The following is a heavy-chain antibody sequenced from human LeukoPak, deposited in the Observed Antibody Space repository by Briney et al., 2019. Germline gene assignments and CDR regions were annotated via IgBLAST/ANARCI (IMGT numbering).Heavy chain of an antibody. CDR2: IYSGGST. V-gene: IGHV3-66*01. Sequence: GSLRLSCAASGFTVSSNYMSWVRQAPGKGLEWVSVIYSGGSTYYADSVKGRFTISRDNSKNTLYLQMNSLRAEDTAVYYCASLGYYYDSSGYGHWGQGTMVTVSS. CDR3: ASLGYYYDSSGYGH. CDR1: GFTVSSNY. J-gene: IGHJ3*01. D-gene: IGHD3-22*01.